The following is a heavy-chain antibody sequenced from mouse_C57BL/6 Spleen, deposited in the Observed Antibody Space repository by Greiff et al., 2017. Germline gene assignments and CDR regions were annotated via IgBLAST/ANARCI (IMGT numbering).Heavy chain of an antibody. CDR2: IYPGSGNT. D-gene: IGHD1-1*01. V-gene: IGHV1-66*01. CDR3: ARGNYYGSSSFDY. Sequence: VQLVESGPELVKPGASVKISCKASGYSFTSYYIHWVKQRPGQGLEWIGWIYPGSGNTKYNEKFKGKATLTADTSSSTAYMQLSSLTSEDSAVYYCARGNYYGSSSFDYWGQGTTLTVSS. CDR1: GYSFTSYY. J-gene: IGHJ2*01.